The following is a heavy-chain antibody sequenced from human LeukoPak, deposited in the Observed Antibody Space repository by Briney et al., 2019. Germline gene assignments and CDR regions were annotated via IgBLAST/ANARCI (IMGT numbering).Heavy chain of an antibody. Sequence: PGGSLRLSCAASGFTFSDYWMRWVRQAPGKGLVWVSHISTDGSSTTYADSVRGRFTISRDNARNTLYLQMNSLRAGDTAVYYCATSPIFSNDWGQGTLVTVSS. CDR1: GFTFSDYW. J-gene: IGHJ4*02. V-gene: IGHV3-74*01. D-gene: IGHD3-3*01. CDR2: ISTDGSST. CDR3: ATSPIFSND.